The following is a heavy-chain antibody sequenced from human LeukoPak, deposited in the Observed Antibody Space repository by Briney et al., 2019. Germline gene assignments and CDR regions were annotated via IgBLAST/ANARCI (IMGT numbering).Heavy chain of an antibody. CDR2: IYSGGST. D-gene: IGHD2-2*01. Sequence: PGGSLRLSCAASGFTVSSNYMSWVRQAPGKGLEWVSVIYSGGSTYYADSVKSRFTISRDNAKNSLYLQMYSLRAEDTAVYYCARDIVVVPAAPYYFDYWGQGTLVTVSS. CDR1: GFTVSSNY. J-gene: IGHJ4*02. V-gene: IGHV3-53*01. CDR3: ARDIVVVPAAPYYFDY.